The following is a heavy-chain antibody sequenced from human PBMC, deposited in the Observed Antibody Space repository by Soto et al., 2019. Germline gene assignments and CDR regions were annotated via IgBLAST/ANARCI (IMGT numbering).Heavy chain of an antibody. CDR3: ASGRQLVPYDLFRRAGDYSLNV. CDR1: GGFSSGYY. Sequence: SETLSLTCAVSGGFSSGYYWRWFRLPPGKGLEWIGEINHRGSTNYNPSLKSRVTTSVDTSKTQFSLRLKSVTAEETALHSCASGRQLVPYDLFRRAGDYSLNVWCQGTTAT. D-gene: IGHD2-2*01. CDR2: INHRGST. J-gene: IGHJ6*02. V-gene: IGHV4-34*01.